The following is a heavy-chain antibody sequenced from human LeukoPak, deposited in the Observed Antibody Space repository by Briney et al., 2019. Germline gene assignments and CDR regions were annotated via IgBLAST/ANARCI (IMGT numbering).Heavy chain of an antibody. J-gene: IGHJ4*02. CDR1: GGSISSYY. D-gene: IGHD3-22*01. V-gene: IGHV4-59*01. Sequence: PSETLSLTCTVSGGSISSYYGSWIRQPPGKGLEWIGYIYYSGSTNYNPSLKSRVTISVDTSKNQFSLKLSSVTAADTAVYYCAGASYDSSGVHWGQGTLVTVSS. CDR2: IYYSGST. CDR3: AGASYDSSGVH.